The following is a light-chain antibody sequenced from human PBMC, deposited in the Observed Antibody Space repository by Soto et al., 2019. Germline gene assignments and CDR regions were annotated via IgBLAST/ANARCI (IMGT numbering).Light chain of an antibody. J-gene: IGKJ5*01. CDR1: QSVSRSY. CDR3: QQYGSSPPIT. V-gene: IGKV3-20*01. Sequence: EIVLTQSPGTLSLSPGERATLSCRASQSVSRSYLAWYQQKPGHAPRLLIYGASSRATGIPDRFSGSGSGTDFTLTISRLEPEDFAVYYCQQYGSSPPITFGQGTRLEIK. CDR2: GAS.